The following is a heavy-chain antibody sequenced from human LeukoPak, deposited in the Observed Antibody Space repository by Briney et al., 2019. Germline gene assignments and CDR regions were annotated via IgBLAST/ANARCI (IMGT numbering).Heavy chain of an antibody. CDR1: GFTFSSYA. Sequence: GGSLRLSCAASGFTFSSYAMSWVRQAPGKGLEWLSAISGSGANTYSADSLKGRFTISRDNSKNTVHLQMNSLRAEDTAVYYCAKDSRIPWGAFDIWGQGTIVTVSS. CDR3: AKDSRIPWGAFDI. J-gene: IGHJ3*02. V-gene: IGHV3-23*01. CDR2: ISGSGANT. D-gene: IGHD1-26*01.